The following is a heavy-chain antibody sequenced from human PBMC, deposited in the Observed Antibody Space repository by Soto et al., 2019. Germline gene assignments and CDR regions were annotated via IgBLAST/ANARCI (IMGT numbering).Heavy chain of an antibody. V-gene: IGHV4-38-2*02. D-gene: IGHD1-26*01. J-gene: IGHJ4*02. CDR1: GYSISIGNY. CDR3: ARVLGAPLYYFDY. CDR2: IYQSGST. Sequence: SETLSLTCPVSGYSISIGNYWGWIRQPPGKRLEWIGSIYQSGSTYYNPSLRSRATISXAXXXXQXSXKXXXVTAXDTAVYYCARVLGAPLYYFDYWGQGILVTVSS.